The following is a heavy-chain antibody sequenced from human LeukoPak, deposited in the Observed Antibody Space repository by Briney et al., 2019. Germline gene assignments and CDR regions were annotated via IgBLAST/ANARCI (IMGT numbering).Heavy chain of an antibody. CDR2: ISGGGGST. V-gene: IGHV3-23*01. J-gene: IGHJ4*02. CDR1: GFTFSSYA. D-gene: IGHD1-1*01. CDR3: ARETPAGTSIDC. Sequence: GGSLRLSCTASGFTFSSYAMSWVRQSPGKGLEWVSAISGGGGSTYYADSVKGRFTTSRDNAKNTLYLQTNSLRVEDTAVYYCARETPAGTSIDCWGQGTLVTVSS.